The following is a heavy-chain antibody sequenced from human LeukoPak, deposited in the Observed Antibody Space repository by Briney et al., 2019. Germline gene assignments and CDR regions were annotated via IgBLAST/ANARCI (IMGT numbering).Heavy chain of an antibody. Sequence: GGSLRLSCAASGFTFSDYAMHWVRQAPGKGLEWVAVISYDGTNKYYADSVKGRFTISRDNSKNTLYLQMNRLRAEDTAVYCARDLPAAGAGYLDYWGQGTLVTVSS. D-gene: IGHD6-13*01. CDR3: ARDLPAAGAGYLDY. V-gene: IGHV3-30-3*01. CDR1: GFTFSDYA. J-gene: IGHJ4*02. CDR2: ISYDGTNK.